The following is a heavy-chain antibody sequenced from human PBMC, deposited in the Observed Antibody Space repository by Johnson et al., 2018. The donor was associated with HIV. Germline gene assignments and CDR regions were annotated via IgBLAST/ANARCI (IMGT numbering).Heavy chain of an antibody. CDR1: GFTFSSYG. CDR3: ARGLGAAAGAFDI. Sequence: VQLVESGGGVDQPGRSLRLSCAASGFTFSSYGMHWVRQAPGKGLEWVAVISYDGSNKYYADSVKGRFTISRDNSKNTLYLQMNSLRAEDTAVYYCARGLGAAAGAFDIWGQGTMVTVSS. V-gene: IGHV3-30*19. D-gene: IGHD6-13*01. CDR2: ISYDGSNK. J-gene: IGHJ3*02.